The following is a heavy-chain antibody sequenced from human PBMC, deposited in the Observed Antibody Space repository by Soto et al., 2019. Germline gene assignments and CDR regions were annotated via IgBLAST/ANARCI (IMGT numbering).Heavy chain of an antibody. J-gene: IGHJ4*02. CDR1: GGSFSGYY. Sequence: SETLSLTCAVYGGSFSGYYWSWIRQPPGKGLEWIGEINHSGSTNYNPSLKSRVTISVDTSKNQFSLKLSSVTAADTAVYYCARTTSNYGDFDYWGQGTLVTVSS. D-gene: IGHD4-4*01. CDR2: INHSGST. CDR3: ARTTSNYGDFDY. V-gene: IGHV4-34*01.